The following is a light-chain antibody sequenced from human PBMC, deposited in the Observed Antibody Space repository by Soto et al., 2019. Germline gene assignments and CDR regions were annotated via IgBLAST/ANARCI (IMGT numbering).Light chain of an antibody. CDR1: QSVNSNY. CDR3: QQYYNWPRT. Sequence: ETVLTQSPGTLSLSPGERATLSCRASQSVNSNYLAWYQQKPGQAPRLLIYGASSRATGIPDRFSGSGSGTDFTLTISRLEPEDFAVYYCQQYYNWPRTFGQGTKVDIK. V-gene: IGKV3-20*01. CDR2: GAS. J-gene: IGKJ1*01.